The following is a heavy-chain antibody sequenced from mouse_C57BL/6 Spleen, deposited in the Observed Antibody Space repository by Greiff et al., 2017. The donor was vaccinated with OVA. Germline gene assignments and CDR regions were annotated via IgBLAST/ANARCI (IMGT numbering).Heavy chain of an antibody. CDR1: GYTFTSYW. CDR3: AKGNDYGLAMDY. D-gene: IGHD1-1*01. J-gene: IGHJ4*01. CDR2: IHPNSGST. Sequence: VQLQQSGAELVKPGASVKLSCKASGYTFTSYWMHWVKQRPGQGLEWIGMIHPNSGSTNYNEKFKSKATLTVDKSSSTAYMQLSSLTSEDSAVYYCAKGNDYGLAMDYWGQGTSVTVSS. V-gene: IGHV1-64*01.